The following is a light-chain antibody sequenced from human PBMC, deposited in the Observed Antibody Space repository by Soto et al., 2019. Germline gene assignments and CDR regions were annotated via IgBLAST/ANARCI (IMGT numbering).Light chain of an antibody. J-gene: IGLJ3*02. V-gene: IGLV6-57*01. CDR3: QSYDSIHYV. Sequence: NFMLTEPHSVSESPGKTVTISCTRSSGSIASNYVQWYQQRPGSSPTTVIYEDNQRPAVVPDRFSGSIDSSSNSASLTIHGLKAEDEAGYYCQSYDSIHYVFGGGTKLTVL. CDR1: SGSIASNY. CDR2: EDN.